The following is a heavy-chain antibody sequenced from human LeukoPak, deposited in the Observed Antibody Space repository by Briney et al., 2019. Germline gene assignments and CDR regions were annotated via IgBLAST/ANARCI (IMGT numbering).Heavy chain of an antibody. CDR1: GGSFSGYY. J-gene: IGHJ3*02. Sequence: SETLSLTCAVYGGSFSGYYWSRIRQPPGKGLEWIGEINHSGSTNYNPSLKSRVTISVDTSKNQFSLKLSSVTAADTAVYYCASYCSGGSCYHDAFDIWGQGTMVTVSS. V-gene: IGHV4-34*01. CDR2: INHSGST. CDR3: ASYCSGGSCYHDAFDI. D-gene: IGHD2-15*01.